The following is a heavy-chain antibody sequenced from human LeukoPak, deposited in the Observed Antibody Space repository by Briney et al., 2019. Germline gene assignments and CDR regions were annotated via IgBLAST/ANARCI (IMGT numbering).Heavy chain of an antibody. J-gene: IGHJ4*02. CDR2: ISGSGGST. Sequence: GGSLRLSCAASGFTFSSYAMSWVRQAPGKVLELVSAISGSGGSTYYADSVKGRFTISRDNSKNTLYLQMNSLRAEDTAVYYCAKDPDERLVTYWGQGTLVTVSS. CDR1: GFTFSSYA. V-gene: IGHV3-23*01. D-gene: IGHD6-13*01. CDR3: AKDPDERLVTY.